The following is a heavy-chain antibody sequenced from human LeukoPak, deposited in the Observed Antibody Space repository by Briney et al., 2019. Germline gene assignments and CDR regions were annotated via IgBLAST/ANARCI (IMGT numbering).Heavy chain of an antibody. CDR3: SRHDAGIAARPFDN. J-gene: IGHJ4*02. CDR1: GGSISTYY. Sequence: SETLSLTCTVSGGSISTYYWGWIRRPPGKGLEWIAYIHASGPTNYNPSLKSRITISVDTSKNQFSLKLSSVTAADTAVYYCSRHDAGIAARPFDNWGQGTLVTVSS. V-gene: IGHV4-4*09. CDR2: IHASGPT. D-gene: IGHD6-6*01.